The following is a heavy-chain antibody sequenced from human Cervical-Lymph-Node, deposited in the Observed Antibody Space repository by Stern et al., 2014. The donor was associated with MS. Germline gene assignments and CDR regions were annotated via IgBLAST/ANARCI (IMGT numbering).Heavy chain of an antibody. Sequence: QGQLMQSGAEVQKPGASVKVSCKASGYMFYTYGISWVRQAPGRGLEWMGWISGYNGDRNYAQNLQGRVTLTTDTSTTTAYMELRSLRSDDTAVYYCARDLYQYDDSGYFSDTFDIWGQGTMVTVSS. J-gene: IGHJ3*02. CDR3: ARDLYQYDDSGYFSDTFDI. D-gene: IGHD3-22*01. V-gene: IGHV1-18*04. CDR2: ISGYNGDR. CDR1: GYMFYTYG.